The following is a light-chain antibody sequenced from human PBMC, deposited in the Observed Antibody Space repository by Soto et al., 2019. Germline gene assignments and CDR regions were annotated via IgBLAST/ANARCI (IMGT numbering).Light chain of an antibody. V-gene: IGKV1-39*01. CDR3: QQSYSTPWT. CDR2: AAS. CDR1: QSISSY. J-gene: IGKJ1*01. Sequence: DIQMTQSPSSLSASVGDRVTITCRASQSISSYLNWYQQKPGKAPKLLIYAASSLQSGVPSRFKGSGSGTDFPLTISSLQPEDFATYYCQQSYSTPWTFGQGTQVEIK.